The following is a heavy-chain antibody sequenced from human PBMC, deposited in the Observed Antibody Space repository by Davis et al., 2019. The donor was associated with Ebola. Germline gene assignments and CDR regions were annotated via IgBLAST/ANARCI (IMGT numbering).Heavy chain of an antibody. J-gene: IGHJ3*02. CDR1: GGTFSSYA. CDR3: ARERRITMVRGAHDAFDI. V-gene: IGHV1-69*13. Sequence: SVKVSCKASGGTFSSYAISWVRQAPGQGLEWMGGIIPIFGTANYAQKFQGRVTITADESTSTAYMELSSLRSEDTAVYYCARERRITMVRGAHDAFDIWGQGTMVTVSS. D-gene: IGHD3-10*01. CDR2: IIPIFGTA.